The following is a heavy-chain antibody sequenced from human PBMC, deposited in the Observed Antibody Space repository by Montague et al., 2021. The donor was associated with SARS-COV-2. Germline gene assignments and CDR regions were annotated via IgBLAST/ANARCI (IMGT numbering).Heavy chain of an antibody. D-gene: IGHD3-10*01. Sequence: SETLSLTCAVYGGSFSGYYRSWICQPPGKGLEWNGEIYHSGSTNYNSYPKSRVTITVDTSKNQFSLKLSSVTAADTAVYYCARGTEVWIGESNVMDIWGQGTTVTVSS. J-gene: IGHJ6*02. CDR2: IYHSGST. V-gene: IGHV4-34*01. CDR1: GGSFSGYY. CDR3: ARGTEVWIGESNVMDI.